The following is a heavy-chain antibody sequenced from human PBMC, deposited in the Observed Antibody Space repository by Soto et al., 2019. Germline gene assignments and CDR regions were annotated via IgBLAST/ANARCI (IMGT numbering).Heavy chain of an antibody. D-gene: IGHD5-18*01. CDR2: ISAYNGNT. J-gene: IGHJ5*02. Sequence: ASVKVSCKASGYTFTSYGVSWVRQAPGQGLEWMGWISAYNGNTNYAQKLQGRVTMTTDTSTSTAYMELRSLRSDDTAVYYCARYLRLQQYQNENWFDPWGQGTLVTVSS. CDR3: ARYLRLQQYQNENWFDP. CDR1: GYTFTSYG. V-gene: IGHV1-18*01.